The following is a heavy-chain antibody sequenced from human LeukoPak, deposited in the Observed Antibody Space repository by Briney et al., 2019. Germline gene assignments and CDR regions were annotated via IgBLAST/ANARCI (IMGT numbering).Heavy chain of an antibody. V-gene: IGHV3-23*01. D-gene: IGHD6-25*01. J-gene: IGHJ4*02. Sequence: PGGSLRLSCAASGLSFKNFARSWVRQAPGKGLEWLAVTSGDEDSTHYADSVRGHFVISTDNSKNTLFLHMNSLRAEDTAVYYCTIDLMTGFSSGWRFGYWGRGTLVSVSS. CDR3: TIDLMTGFSSGWRFGY. CDR1: GLSFKNFA. CDR2: TSGDEDST.